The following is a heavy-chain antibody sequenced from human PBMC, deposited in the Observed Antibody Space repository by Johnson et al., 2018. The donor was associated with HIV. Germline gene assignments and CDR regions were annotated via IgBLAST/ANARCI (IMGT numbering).Heavy chain of an antibody. V-gene: IGHV3-30*18. CDR1: RFTFSRYG. J-gene: IGHJ3*02. CDR3: AKGAGLEPWDVFDI. D-gene: IGHD1-1*01. CDR2: IPYDGSNT. Sequence: QVQLVESGGGVVQPGRSLRLSCAASRFTFSRYGMHWVRQAPGKGLEWVAVIPYDGSNTYYADSVKGRFTISRDNSKNTVYLQMNSLRAEDTAVYYCAKGAGLEPWDVFDIWGQGTMVTVSS.